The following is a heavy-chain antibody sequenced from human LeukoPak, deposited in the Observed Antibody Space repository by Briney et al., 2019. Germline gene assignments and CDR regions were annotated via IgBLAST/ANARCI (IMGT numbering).Heavy chain of an antibody. V-gene: IGHV3-23*01. CDR3: AKSISRITIFGVLIRGFDY. CDR2: ISGSGGST. D-gene: IGHD3-3*01. CDR1: GFTFSTYA. J-gene: IGHJ4*02. Sequence: GGSLRLSCAASGFTFSTYAMSWVRQAPGKGLEWVSSISGSGGSTYYADSVRGRFTISRDNSQNTLYMKMTSLRAEDTAVYYCAKSISRITIFGVLIRGFDYWGQGTLVTVSS.